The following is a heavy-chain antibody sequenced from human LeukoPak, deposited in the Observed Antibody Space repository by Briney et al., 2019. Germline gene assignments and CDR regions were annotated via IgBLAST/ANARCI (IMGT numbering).Heavy chain of an antibody. V-gene: IGHV3-74*01. CDR2: INSDGSWT. D-gene: IGHD2-2*01. Sequence: PGGSLRLSCAASGNYWMHWVRQAPGKGLVWVSHINSDGSWTSYADSAKGRFTISKDNAKNTVCLQMNNLRAEDTAVYYCVSFYETYWGRGTLVTVSS. CDR1: GNYW. CDR3: VSFYETY. J-gene: IGHJ4*02.